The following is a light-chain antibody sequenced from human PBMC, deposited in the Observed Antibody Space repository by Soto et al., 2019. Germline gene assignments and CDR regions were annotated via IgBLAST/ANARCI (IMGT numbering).Light chain of an antibody. CDR2: EVN. V-gene: IGLV2-8*01. CDR1: RIDVGGYNS. Sequence: SALTQSASVSGSPGQSITISCPGTRIDVGGYNSVSWYQQHPGKAPRLMISEVNKRPSGVPDRFSGSKSGNTASLTVSGLQAEDEADYYCSSYAGSNIVFGTGTKVTVL. CDR3: SSYAGSNIV. J-gene: IGLJ1*01.